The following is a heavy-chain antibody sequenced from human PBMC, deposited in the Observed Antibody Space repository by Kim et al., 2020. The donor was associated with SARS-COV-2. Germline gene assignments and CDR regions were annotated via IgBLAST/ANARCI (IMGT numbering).Heavy chain of an antibody. CDR3: ATVGATTLGDY. Sequence: GGSLRLSCAASGFTFSDYYMSWIRQAPGKGLEWVSYISSSSSYTNYADSVKGRFTISRDNAKNSLYLQMNSLRAEDTAVYYCATVGATTLGDYWGQGTLVTVSS. CDR1: GFTFSDYY. V-gene: IGHV3-11*05. J-gene: IGHJ4*02. CDR2: ISSSSSYT. D-gene: IGHD1-26*01.